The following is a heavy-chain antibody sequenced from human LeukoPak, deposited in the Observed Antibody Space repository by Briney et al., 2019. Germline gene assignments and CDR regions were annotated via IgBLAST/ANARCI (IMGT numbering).Heavy chain of an antibody. CDR3: ARDKNYDILTGYSPP. CDR1: GFTFSSCG. CDR2: IWYDGSNK. Sequence: GRSLRLSCAASGFTFSSCGMHWVRQAPGKGLEWVAVIWYDGSNKYYADSVKGRFTISRDNSKNTLYLQMNSLRAEDTAVYYCARDKNYDILTGYSPPWGQGTLVTVSS. V-gene: IGHV3-33*01. J-gene: IGHJ5*02. D-gene: IGHD3-9*01.